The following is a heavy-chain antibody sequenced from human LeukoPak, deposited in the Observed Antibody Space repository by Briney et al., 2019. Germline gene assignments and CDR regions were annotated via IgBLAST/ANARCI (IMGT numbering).Heavy chain of an antibody. J-gene: IGHJ6*03. CDR2: ISGSGGST. D-gene: IGHD6-13*01. CDR1: GFTFSSYA. Sequence: GGSLRLSCVVSGFTFSSYAMSWVRQAPGKGLEWVSGISGSGGSTYYADSVKGRFTISRDNTKNTLYLQMNSLRAEDTAVYYCAKTATASSWYEVNYYYYMDVWGKGTTVTVSS. V-gene: IGHV3-23*01. CDR3: AKTATASSWYEVNYYYYMDV.